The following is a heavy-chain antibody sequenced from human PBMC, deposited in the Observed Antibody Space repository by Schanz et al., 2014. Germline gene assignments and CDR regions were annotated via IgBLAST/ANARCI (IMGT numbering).Heavy chain of an antibody. D-gene: IGHD5-12*01. CDR1: GFIFSTYN. Sequence: EVQLVESGGGLVQPGGSLRLSCAASGFIFSTYNMNWVRQAPGKGLEWVSFISSSSSSKHYGDSVKGRFIISRDSSKNTLFLQMNSLRAEDTAVYFCARDGGRDGYNLAFDVWGQGTLVTVSS. V-gene: IGHV3-48*01. J-gene: IGHJ3*01. CDR2: ISSSSSSK. CDR3: ARDGGRDGYNLAFDV.